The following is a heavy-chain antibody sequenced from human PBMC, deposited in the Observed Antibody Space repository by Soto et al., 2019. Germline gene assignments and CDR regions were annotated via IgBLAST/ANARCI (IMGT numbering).Heavy chain of an antibody. CDR3: ARNGTYSSSLSQYSGMDV. Sequence: QVQLVQSGAEVKEPGSSVRVSCKASGGTFDNFIMNWVRQTPGQGLEWMGGIVPMLGTPTYAEKFKGRVMMSATGSTSTMDMEVTSLRSEDTAIYYCARNGTYSSSLSQYSGMDVWGQGTTVTVSS. D-gene: IGHD1-26*01. CDR1: GGTFDNFI. J-gene: IGHJ6*02. CDR2: IVPMLGTP. V-gene: IGHV1-69*01.